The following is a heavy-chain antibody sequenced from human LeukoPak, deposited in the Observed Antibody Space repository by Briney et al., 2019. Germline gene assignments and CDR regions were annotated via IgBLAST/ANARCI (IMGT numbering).Heavy chain of an antibody. J-gene: IGHJ4*02. V-gene: IGHV1-69*13. Sequence: SVTVSCKASGGTFSGYAISWVRQAPGQGLEWVGGIIPIFGTANYAQKFQGRVTITADESTSTAYMELSSLRSEDTAVYYCARGRIAADFDYWGQGTLVTVSS. CDR3: ARGRIAADFDY. CDR1: GGTFSGYA. D-gene: IGHD6-6*01. CDR2: IIPIFGTA.